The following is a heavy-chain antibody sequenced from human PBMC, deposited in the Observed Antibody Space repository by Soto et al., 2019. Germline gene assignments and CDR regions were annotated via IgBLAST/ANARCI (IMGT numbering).Heavy chain of an antibody. V-gene: IGHV5-51*01. J-gene: IGHJ6*02. CDR2: IYPGDSDT. CDR1: GYTFTNYW. Sequence: SLKISCKGSGYTFTNYWIGWVRQMPGKGLEWMGIIYPGDSDTKYNPSFQGQVTISADKSITTTYLQWSSLKASDTAIYYCAASIFYYGMDVWGQGTTVTVSS. CDR3: AASIFYYGMDV.